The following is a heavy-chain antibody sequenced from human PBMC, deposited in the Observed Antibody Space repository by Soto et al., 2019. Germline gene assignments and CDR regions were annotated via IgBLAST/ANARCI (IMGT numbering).Heavy chain of an antibody. Sequence: QVQLVQSGAEVKKPGASVKVSCKASGYTFTGYYIYWVRQAPGQGLEWMGWINPNSGGTNYAQKFQGWVTMTRDTSISTAYMELSRLRSDDTAVYYCARDLVLGSSSGRGLVYWGQGTLVTVSS. CDR3: ARDLVLGSSSGRGLVY. J-gene: IGHJ4*02. V-gene: IGHV1-2*04. D-gene: IGHD3-10*01. CDR1: GYTFTGYY. CDR2: INPNSGGT.